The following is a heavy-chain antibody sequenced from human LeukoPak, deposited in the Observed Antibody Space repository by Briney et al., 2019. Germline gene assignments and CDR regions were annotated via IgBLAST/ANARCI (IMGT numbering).Heavy chain of an antibody. CDR2: IKQDGSEK. V-gene: IGHV3-7*01. D-gene: IGHD3-16*02. CDR3: ARLGVYYDYVWGSYRYGAFDI. J-gene: IGHJ3*02. CDR1: GFTFSSYW. Sequence: GGSLRLSCAASGFTFSSYWMSWVRQAPGKGLEWVANIKQDGSEKYYVDSVKGRFTISRDNAKNSLYLQMNSLRAEDTAVYYCARLGVYYDYVWGSYRYGAFDIWGQGTMVTVSS.